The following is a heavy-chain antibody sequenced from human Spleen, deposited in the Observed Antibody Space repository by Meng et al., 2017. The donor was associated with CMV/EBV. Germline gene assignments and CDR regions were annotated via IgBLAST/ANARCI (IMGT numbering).Heavy chain of an antibody. Sequence: GESLKISCAASGFTFSNAWMIWVRQAPGKGLEWVGRIKSKTDGGTTDYAAPVKGRFTISRDDSKNTLYLQMNSLKTEDSAVYYCTTRYSGYNYPFDYWGQGTLVTVSS. V-gene: IGHV3-15*01. CDR2: IKSKTDGGTT. CDR1: GFTFSNAW. CDR3: TTRYSGYNYPFDY. J-gene: IGHJ4*02. D-gene: IGHD5-12*01.